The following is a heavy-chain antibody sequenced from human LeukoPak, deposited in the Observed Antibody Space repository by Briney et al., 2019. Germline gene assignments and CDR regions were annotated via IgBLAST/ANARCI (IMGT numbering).Heavy chain of an antibody. CDR1: GFTFSSYA. CDR3: AKGDLVRPRSVFDY. D-gene: IGHD3-10*01. CDR2: ISYDGSNK. V-gene: IGHV3-30-3*01. J-gene: IGHJ4*02. Sequence: GRSLRLSCAASGFTFSSYAMHWVRQAPGKGLEWVAVISYDGSNKYYADSVKGRFTISRDNSKNTLYLQMNSLRAEDSAVYYCAKGDLVRPRSVFDYWGQGTLVTVSS.